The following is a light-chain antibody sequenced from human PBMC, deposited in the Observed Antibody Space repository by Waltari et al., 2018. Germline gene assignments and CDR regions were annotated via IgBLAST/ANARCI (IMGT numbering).Light chain of an antibody. CDR3: HQHNNWPYT. CDR2: DIS. J-gene: IGKJ2*01. V-gene: IGKV3-11*01. Sequence: EIVLTQSPATLSFFPGERVTLSCRASQSVSRYTAWYQQKPGQAPRLLIYDISNRATGIPARFSGSGSGSDFTLTISSLEPEDFAVYYCHQHNNWPYTFGQGTKLEI. CDR1: QSVSRY.